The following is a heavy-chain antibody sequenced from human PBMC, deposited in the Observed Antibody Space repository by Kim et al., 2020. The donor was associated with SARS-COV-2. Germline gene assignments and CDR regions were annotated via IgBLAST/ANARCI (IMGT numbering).Heavy chain of an antibody. CDR3: ARAGYSYGYVDY. V-gene: IGHV3-66*01. D-gene: IGHD5-18*01. J-gene: IGHJ4*02. Sequence: YYADSVKGRFTISRDNSKNTLYLQMNSLRAEDTAVYYCARAGYSYGYVDYWGQGTLVTVSS.